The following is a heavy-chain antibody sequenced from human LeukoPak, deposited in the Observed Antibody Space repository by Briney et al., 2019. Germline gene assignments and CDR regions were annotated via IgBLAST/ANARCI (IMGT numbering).Heavy chain of an antibody. D-gene: IGHD5-24*01. CDR3: ARGGMATIKDNYFDY. CDR1: GGSFSGYY. V-gene: IGHV4-34*01. Sequence: PSETLSLTCAVYGGSFSGYYWSWIRQPPGKGLEWIGEINHSGSTNYNPSLKSRVTISVDTSKNQFSLKLSSVTAVDTAVYYCARGGMATIKDNYFDYWGQGTLVTVSS. J-gene: IGHJ4*02. CDR2: INHSGST.